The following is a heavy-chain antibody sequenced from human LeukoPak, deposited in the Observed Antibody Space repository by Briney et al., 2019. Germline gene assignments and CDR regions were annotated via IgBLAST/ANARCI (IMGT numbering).Heavy chain of an antibody. J-gene: IGHJ4*02. CDR2: MNPNSGNT. V-gene: IGHV1-8*01. Sequence: ASVKVSCKASGYTYTSYDINWVRQATGQGLEWMGWMNPNSGNTGYAQKFRGRVTMTRNTSISTAYMELSSLRSEDTAVYYCARVWRISPRYCSGGSCYFDYWGQGTLVTVSS. D-gene: IGHD2-15*01. CDR3: ARVWRISPRYCSGGSCYFDY. CDR1: GYTYTSYD.